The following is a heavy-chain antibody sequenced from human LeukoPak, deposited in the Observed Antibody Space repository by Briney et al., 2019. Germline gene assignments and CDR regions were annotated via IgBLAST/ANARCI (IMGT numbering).Heavy chain of an antibody. CDR1: GYTCTSFY. Sequence: GASVKVSCKTSGYTCTSFYMHWERQAPGQGLEWMGIINPRGGSASSAQKFQGRVTLTRDTSTSTVYMDLSSLRSQDTAVYYCARDYHGSGSLTTFDYWGQGTLVTVSS. V-gene: IGHV1-46*01. D-gene: IGHD3-10*01. J-gene: IGHJ4*02. CDR3: ARDYHGSGSLTTFDY. CDR2: INPRGGSA.